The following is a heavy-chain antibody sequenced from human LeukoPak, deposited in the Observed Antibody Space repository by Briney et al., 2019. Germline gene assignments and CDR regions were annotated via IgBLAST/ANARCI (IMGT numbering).Heavy chain of an antibody. J-gene: IGHJ2*01. V-gene: IGHV3-48*03. Sequence: GGYLRLSCAASGFTFSSYEMNWVRQAPGKGLEWVSYISSSGSTIYYADSVKGRFTISRDNAKNSLYLQMNSLRAEDTAVYYCARDERIQHPYWYFDLWGRGTLVTVSS. CDR2: ISSSGSTI. CDR3: ARDERIQHPYWYFDL. CDR1: GFTFSSYE. D-gene: IGHD5-18*01.